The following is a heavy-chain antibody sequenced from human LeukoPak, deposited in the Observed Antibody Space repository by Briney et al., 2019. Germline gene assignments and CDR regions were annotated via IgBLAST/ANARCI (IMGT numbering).Heavy chain of an antibody. V-gene: IGHV4-39*01. CDR2: IHYRGNT. D-gene: IGHD2-2*01. CDR3: ARSAPRYCSSTSCYGGLLEFDP. Sequence: PSETLSLTCTVSGGSISSSNCYWGWIRQPPGKGLEWIGSIHYRGNTYYNPSLKSRVTISVDTSKNQFSLKLSSVTAADTAVYYCARSAPRYCSSTSCYGGLLEFDPWGQGTLVTVSS. CDR1: GGSISSSNCY. J-gene: IGHJ5*02.